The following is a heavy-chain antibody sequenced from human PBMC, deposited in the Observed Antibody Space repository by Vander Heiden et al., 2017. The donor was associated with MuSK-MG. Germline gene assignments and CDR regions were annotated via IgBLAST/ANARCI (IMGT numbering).Heavy chain of an antibody. J-gene: IGHJ6*03. Sequence: VRLLESGGGLVQPGGSLRLSCAASGFIFSDYVMTWVRQAPGKGLEWVASITPSSSRTDYVSSVKGRFTISRDTSKNTLYLHLSSLRAEDTALYFCAKDGSLLVPSSRATYYMDVWGKGTTVTVSS. CDR1: GFIFSDYV. V-gene: IGHV3-23*01. D-gene: IGHD2-2*01. CDR2: ITPSSSRT. CDR3: AKDGSLLVPSSRATYYMDV.